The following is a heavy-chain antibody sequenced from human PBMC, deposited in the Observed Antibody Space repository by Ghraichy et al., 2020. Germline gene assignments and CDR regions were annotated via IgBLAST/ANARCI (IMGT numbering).Heavy chain of an antibody. CDR1: GFTFSSYS. D-gene: IGHD4-17*01. J-gene: IGHJ6*02. Sequence: LSLTCAASGFTFSSYSMNWVRQAPGKGLEWVSYISSSSSTIYSADSVKGRFTISRDNAKNSLYLQMNSLRDEDTAVYYCARPDYGDFHGYYYYGMDVWGQGTTVTVSS. CDR2: ISSSSSTI. V-gene: IGHV3-48*02. CDR3: ARPDYGDFHGYYYYGMDV.